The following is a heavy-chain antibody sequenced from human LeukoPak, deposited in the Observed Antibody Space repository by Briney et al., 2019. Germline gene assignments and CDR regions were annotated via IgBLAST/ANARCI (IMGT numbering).Heavy chain of an antibody. V-gene: IGHV3-7*01. Sequence: GGSLRLSCAASGFTFSSYAMSWVRQAPGKGLEWVANIKEDGSEKRDVDSVKGRFTISRDNAKNSLYLQMNSLRVEDTAVYYCVRDKLVGPSRLDHWGQGTLVTVSS. CDR1: GFTFSSYA. CDR3: VRDKLVGPSRLDH. CDR2: IKEDGSEK. D-gene: IGHD1-26*01. J-gene: IGHJ4*02.